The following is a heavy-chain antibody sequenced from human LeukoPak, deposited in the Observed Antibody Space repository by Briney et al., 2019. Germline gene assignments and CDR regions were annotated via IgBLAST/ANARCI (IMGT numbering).Heavy chain of an antibody. Sequence: GGSLRPSCAASGFTFSDYYMSWIRQAPGKGLEWVSYISSSGSTIYYADSVKGRLTISRDNAKNSLYLQMNSLRAEDTAVYYCATFVSAAAPLFDYWGQGTLVTVSS. V-gene: IGHV3-11*04. D-gene: IGHD2-15*01. CDR3: ATFVSAAAPLFDY. CDR2: ISSSGSTI. CDR1: GFTFSDYY. J-gene: IGHJ4*02.